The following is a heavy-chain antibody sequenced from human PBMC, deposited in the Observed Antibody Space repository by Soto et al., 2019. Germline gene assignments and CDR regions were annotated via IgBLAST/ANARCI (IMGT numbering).Heavy chain of an antibody. Sequence: QVQLVQSGVEVKKPGSSVKVSCKASGGTFSSYAISWVRQAPGQGLEWMGGIIPIFGTANYAQKFQGRVTITADESTSTAYMELSSLRSEDTAVYYCARHTTVTPWTGYFDLWGRGTLVTVSS. V-gene: IGHV1-69*01. CDR2: IIPIFGTA. CDR1: GGTFSSYA. J-gene: IGHJ2*01. D-gene: IGHD4-17*01. CDR3: ARHTTVTPWTGYFDL.